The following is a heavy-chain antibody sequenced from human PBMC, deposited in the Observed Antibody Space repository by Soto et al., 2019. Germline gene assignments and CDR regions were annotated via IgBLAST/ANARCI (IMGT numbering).Heavy chain of an antibody. Sequence: GGSLRLSCAASGFTFSSYGMHWVRQAPGKGLEWVAVIWYDGSNKYYADSVKGRFTISRDNSKNTLYLQMNSLRAEDTAVYYCARVRSGYYPTLDYWGQGPQVTVSS. V-gene: IGHV3-33*01. CDR1: GFTFSSYG. D-gene: IGHD3-22*01. J-gene: IGHJ4*02. CDR3: ARVRSGYYPTLDY. CDR2: IWYDGSNK.